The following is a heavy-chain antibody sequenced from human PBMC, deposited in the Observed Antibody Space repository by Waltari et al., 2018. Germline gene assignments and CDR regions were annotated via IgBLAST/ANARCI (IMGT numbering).Heavy chain of an antibody. Sequence: EVQLLESGGGLVQPGGSLRLSCSASGFTFSSYAMCWVRPAPGKGLEWVSAISGSGGSTYYADSVKGRVTISRDNAKNTVDLQMNSLRAEDTGVYYCAKEQEGELTTWGQGTLVTVSS. CDR1: GFTFSSYA. D-gene: IGHD4-17*01. J-gene: IGHJ4*02. CDR3: AKEQEGELTT. V-gene: IGHV3-23*01. CDR2: ISGSGGST.